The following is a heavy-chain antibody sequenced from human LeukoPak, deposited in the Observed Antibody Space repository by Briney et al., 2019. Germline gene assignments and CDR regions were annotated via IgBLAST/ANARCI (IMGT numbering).Heavy chain of an antibody. CDR2: ISYDGSNK. J-gene: IGHJ4*02. CDR3: ARALHESGSYHY. CDR1: GFTFSSYG. Sequence: GGSLRLSCAASGFTFSSYGMHWVRQAPGKGLEWVAVISYDGSNKYYADSVKGRFTISRDNSKNTLYLQMNSLRAEDTAVYYCARALHESGSYHYWGQGTLVTVSS. V-gene: IGHV3-30*03. D-gene: IGHD1-26*01.